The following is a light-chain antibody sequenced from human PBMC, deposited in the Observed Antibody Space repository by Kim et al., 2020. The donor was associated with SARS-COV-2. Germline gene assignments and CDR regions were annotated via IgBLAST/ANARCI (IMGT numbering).Light chain of an antibody. CDR2: QDT. CDR3: QAWDSTTAV. CDR1: KVGEKY. J-gene: IGLJ3*02. Sequence: VAPGQTASIPCYREKVGEKYVAWYQQKSGQTPVLVIYQDTKRPSGIPERFSASKTGTTATLTLSGTHAMDEADYYCQAWDSTTAVFGGGTKLTVL. V-gene: IGLV3-1*01.